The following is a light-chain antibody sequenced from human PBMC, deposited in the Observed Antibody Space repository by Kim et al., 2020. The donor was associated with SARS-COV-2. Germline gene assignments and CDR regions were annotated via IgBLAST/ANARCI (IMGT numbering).Light chain of an antibody. CDR2: AAS. CDR1: QGISSY. Sequence: SASTGDRVTIACRASQGISSYLAWYQQKPGKAPKLLIYAASTLQSGVPSRFSGSGSGTDFTLTISCLQSEDFATDYCQQYYSYPRTFGQGTKLEI. J-gene: IGKJ2*02. V-gene: IGKV1-8*01. CDR3: QQYYSYPRT.